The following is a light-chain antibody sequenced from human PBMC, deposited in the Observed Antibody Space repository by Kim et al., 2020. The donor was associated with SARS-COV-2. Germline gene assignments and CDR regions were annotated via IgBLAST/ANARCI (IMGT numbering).Light chain of an antibody. V-gene: IGLV6-57*03. Sequence: KTVTISCTRSSGSHASNYLQWYHPRPGTAPTTVIYEDNQRPSGVPDRFSGSIDSSSNSASLTISGLKTEDEADYYCQSYDSSNTWVFGGGTQLTVL. CDR2: EDN. CDR3: QSYDSSNTWV. J-gene: IGLJ3*02. CDR1: SGSHASNY.